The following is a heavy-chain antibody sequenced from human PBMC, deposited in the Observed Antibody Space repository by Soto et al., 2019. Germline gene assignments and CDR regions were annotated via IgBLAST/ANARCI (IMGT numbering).Heavy chain of an antibody. CDR1: GGSISSNSYY. D-gene: IGHD3-16*01. J-gene: IGHJ4*02. CDR3: ARHAAYDSVWGKSDGSDY. CDR2: MYYSGAT. V-gene: IGHV4-39*01. Sequence: KPSETLSLTCTVSGGSISSNSYYWDWIRQPPGKGLEWIGSMYYSGATYHNPSLQSRVTISVDTSKNQFSLHLSSVTAADTAVYYCARHAAYDSVWGKSDGSDYWGQGTLVTAPQ.